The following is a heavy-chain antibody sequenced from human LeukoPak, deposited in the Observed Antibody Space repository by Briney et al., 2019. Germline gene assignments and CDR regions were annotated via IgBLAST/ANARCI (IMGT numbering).Heavy chain of an antibody. Sequence: PSETLSLTCTVSGGSISSYYWSWIRQPPGRGLEWIGYIYYSGSTNYNPSLKSRVTISVDTSKNQFSLKLSSVTAADTAVYYCAREFDGSGSYFYYYYYMDVWGKGTTVTISS. D-gene: IGHD3-10*01. CDR3: AREFDGSGSYFYYYYYMDV. CDR1: GGSISSYY. V-gene: IGHV4-59*12. CDR2: IYYSGST. J-gene: IGHJ6*03.